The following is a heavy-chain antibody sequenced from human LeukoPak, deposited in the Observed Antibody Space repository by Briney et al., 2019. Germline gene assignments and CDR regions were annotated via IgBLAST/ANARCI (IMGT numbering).Heavy chain of an antibody. J-gene: IGHJ4*02. D-gene: IGHD3-10*01. Sequence: GGSLGLSCAASGFTFSSYGMHWVRQAPGKGLEWVAVIWYDGSNKYYADSVKGRFTISRDNSKNTLYLQMNSLRAEDTAVYYCARDYYGSGSPPDYWGQGTLVTVSS. CDR3: ARDYYGSGSPPDY. CDR1: GFTFSSYG. V-gene: IGHV3-33*01. CDR2: IWYDGSNK.